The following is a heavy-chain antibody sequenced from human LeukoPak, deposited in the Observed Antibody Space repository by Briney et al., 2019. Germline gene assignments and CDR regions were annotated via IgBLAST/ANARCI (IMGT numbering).Heavy chain of an antibody. CDR3: ARDQNIVVYSYGMDV. J-gene: IGHJ6*02. Sequence: ASVKVSCKASGYTFTSYGISWVRQAPGQGLEWMGRISAYNGNTNYAQKLQGRVTMTTDTSTSTAYMELRSLRSDDTAVYYCARDQNIVVYSYGMDVWGQGTTVTVSS. V-gene: IGHV1-18*01. D-gene: IGHD2-15*01. CDR2: ISAYNGNT. CDR1: GYTFTSYG.